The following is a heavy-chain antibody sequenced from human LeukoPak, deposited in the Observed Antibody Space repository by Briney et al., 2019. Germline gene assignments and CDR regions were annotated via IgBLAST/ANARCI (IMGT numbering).Heavy chain of an antibody. V-gene: IGHV3-7*03. D-gene: IGHD3-16*01. CDR2: IKQDESEE. Sequence: GGSLRLSCAASGFTFSSYWMSWVRQAPGKGLEWVANIKQDESEEYYADSVKGRFTISGDNAKNSLYLQMNSLRPEDSAMYYCARELWELDAFDIWGQGTMVIVSS. CDR1: GFTFSSYW. CDR3: ARELWELDAFDI. J-gene: IGHJ3*02.